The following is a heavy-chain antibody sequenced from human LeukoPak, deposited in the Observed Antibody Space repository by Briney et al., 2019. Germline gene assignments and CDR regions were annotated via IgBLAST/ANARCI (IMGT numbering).Heavy chain of an antibody. CDR3: ARGSTSESPVADAFDI. CDR2: TYYRSKWYN. D-gene: IGHD2-2*01. J-gene: IGHJ3*02. Sequence: PSQTLSLTCAISGDSFSSNSGVWNWIRQSPSRGLEWLGRTYYRSKWYNDYAVSVKSRITINPDTSKNQFPLQLNSVTPEDTAVYYCARGSTSESPVADAFDIWGQGTMVTVSS. CDR1: GDSFSSNSGV. V-gene: IGHV6-1*01.